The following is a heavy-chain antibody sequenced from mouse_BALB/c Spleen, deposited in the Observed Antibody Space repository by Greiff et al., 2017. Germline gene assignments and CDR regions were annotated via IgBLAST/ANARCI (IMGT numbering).Heavy chain of an antibody. Sequence: EVKVVESGGGLVKPGGSLKLSCAASGFTFSSYAMSWVRQTPEKRLEWVASISSGGSTYYPDSVKGRFTISRDNARNILYLQMSSLRSEDTAMYYCARGGGIYYGYDGVWFAYWGQGTLVTVSA. CDR3: ARGGGIYYGYDGVWFAY. V-gene: IGHV5-6-5*01. J-gene: IGHJ3*01. CDR2: ISSGGST. D-gene: IGHD2-2*01. CDR1: GFTFSSYA.